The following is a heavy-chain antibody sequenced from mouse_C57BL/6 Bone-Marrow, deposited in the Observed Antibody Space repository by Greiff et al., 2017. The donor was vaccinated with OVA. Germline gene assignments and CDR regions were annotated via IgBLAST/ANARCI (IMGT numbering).Heavy chain of an antibody. D-gene: IGHD1-1*01. Sequence: EMKVVESGGGLVQPGGSLSLSCAASGFTFTAYYMSWVRQPPGKALEWLGFIRTKANGYTTEYSASVKGRFTISRDNSQSILYLQMNALRAEDSATYYCARSSYYCGSPKYFDVWGTGTTVTVSS. J-gene: IGHJ1*03. V-gene: IGHV7-3*01. CDR2: IRTKANGYTT. CDR3: ARSSYYCGSPKYFDV. CDR1: GFTFTAYY.